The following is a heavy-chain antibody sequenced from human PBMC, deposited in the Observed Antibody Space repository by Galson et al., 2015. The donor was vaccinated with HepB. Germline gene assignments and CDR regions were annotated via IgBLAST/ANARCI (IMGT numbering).Heavy chain of an antibody. D-gene: IGHD3-22*01. Sequence: TLSLTCTVSGGSISSGSYYWSWIRQPAGKGLEWIGHIYSSGSTNYNPSLKSRVTISADTTKNQFSLKLNSVTAADTAVYYCARRYSSGYYYEDYWGQGTLVTVSS. V-gene: IGHV4-61*09. CDR1: GGSISSGSYY. J-gene: IGHJ4*02. CDR3: ARRYSSGYYYEDY. CDR2: IYSSGST.